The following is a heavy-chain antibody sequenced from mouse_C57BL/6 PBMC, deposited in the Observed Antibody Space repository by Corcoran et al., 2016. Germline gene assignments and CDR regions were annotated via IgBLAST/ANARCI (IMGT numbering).Heavy chain of an antibody. V-gene: IGHV1-26*01. CDR1: GYTFTDYY. CDR3: ARERGRVYFDY. CDR2: INPNNGGT. Sequence: EVELQQSGPELVKPGASVKISCKASGYTFTDYYMNWEKQGHGKSLEGIGDINPNNGGTSYNQKFKGKATLTVDKSSSTAYMELRSLTSEDSAVYYCARERGRVYFDYWGQGTTLTVSS. J-gene: IGHJ2*01. D-gene: IGHD3-3*01.